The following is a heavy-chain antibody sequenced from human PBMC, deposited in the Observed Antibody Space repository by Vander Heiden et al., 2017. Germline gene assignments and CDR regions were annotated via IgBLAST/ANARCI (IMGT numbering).Heavy chain of an antibody. Sequence: QVQLQESGPGLVKPSETLSLTCTVSGGSVSSGSYYWSWIRQPPGKGLEWIWYIYYSGSTNYNPALKSRVTISVDTSKNQFSLKLSSVTAADTAVYYCARVHYYDSSGYYYGWFDPWGQGTLVTVSS. V-gene: IGHV4-61*01. CDR2: IYYSGST. D-gene: IGHD3-22*01. CDR3: ARVHYYDSSGYYYGWFDP. J-gene: IGHJ5*02. CDR1: GGSVSSGSYY.